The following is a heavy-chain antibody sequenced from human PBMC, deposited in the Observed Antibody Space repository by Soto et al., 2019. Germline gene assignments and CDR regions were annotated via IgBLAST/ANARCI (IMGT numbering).Heavy chain of an antibody. Sequence: GGSLRLSCAASGFTFSDYYMTWNRQAPGKGLEWVSYISTRSNTMYYADSVKGRFTVSRDDAKNSLFLQMNSLRAEDTAVYYCARGSWLRGSDYWGQGTLVTVSS. CDR3: ARGSWLRGSDY. D-gene: IGHD5-12*01. CDR1: GFTFSDYY. V-gene: IGHV3-11*01. J-gene: IGHJ4*02. CDR2: ISTRSNTM.